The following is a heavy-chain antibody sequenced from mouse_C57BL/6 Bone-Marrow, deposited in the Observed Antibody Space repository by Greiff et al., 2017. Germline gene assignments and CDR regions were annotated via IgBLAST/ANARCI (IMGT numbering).Heavy chain of an antibody. V-gene: IGHV3-1*01. CDR1: GYSITSGYD. J-gene: IGHJ4*01. CDR2: ISYSGST. D-gene: IGHD2-4*01. Sequence: EVQRVESGPGMVKPSQSLSLTCTVTGYSITSGYDWHWIRHFPGNKLEWMGYISYSGSTNYNPSLKSRISITHDTSKNHFFLKLNSVTTEDTATYYCARGDDYDEGYYAMDYWGQGTSVTVSS. CDR3: ARGDDYDEGYYAMDY.